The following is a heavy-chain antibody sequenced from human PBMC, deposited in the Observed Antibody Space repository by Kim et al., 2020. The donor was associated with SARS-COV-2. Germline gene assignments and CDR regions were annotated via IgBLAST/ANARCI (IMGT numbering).Heavy chain of an antibody. CDR1: GFTVSSNY. V-gene: IGHV3-53*01. D-gene: IGHD3-22*01. CDR2: IYSGGST. Sequence: GGSLRLSCAASGFTVSSNYMSWVRQAPGKGLEWVSVIYSGGSTYYADSVKGRFTISRDNSKNTLYLQMNSLRAEDTAVYYCARDRSRGPSDYYDSSGYYFPWPRGMDVWGQGTTVTVSS. CDR3: ARDRSRGPSDYYDSSGYYFPWPRGMDV. J-gene: IGHJ6*02.